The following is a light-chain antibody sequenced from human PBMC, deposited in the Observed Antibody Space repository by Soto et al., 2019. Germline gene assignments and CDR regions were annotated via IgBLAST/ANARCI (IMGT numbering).Light chain of an antibody. V-gene: IGKV3-15*01. Sequence: EMVVTQSPATLSVSPGERATLSCRASQDVSSNLAWYQQKPGQAPRLLIYGASIRATGTPARFSGSGSGTEFTLTISSLQSEDYAVYFCQQYIRWPLTFGGGTKVEIK. CDR2: GAS. CDR1: QDVSSN. CDR3: QQYIRWPLT. J-gene: IGKJ4*01.